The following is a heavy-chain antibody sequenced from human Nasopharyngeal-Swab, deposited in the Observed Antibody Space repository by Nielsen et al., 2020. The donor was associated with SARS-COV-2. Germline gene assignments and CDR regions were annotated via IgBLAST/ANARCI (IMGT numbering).Heavy chain of an antibody. Sequence: GESLKISCAASGFTFNDYYMNWIRQAPGKGLEWLSFISLGGNTIYYADSMKGRFFISRDNAKKSLYLQMNSLRVEDTAIYYCARQNSGWTDAFDIWGQGTMVTVSS. CDR3: ARQNSGWTDAFDI. CDR1: GFTFNDYY. V-gene: IGHV3-11*01. D-gene: IGHD6-19*01. J-gene: IGHJ3*02. CDR2: ISLGGNTI.